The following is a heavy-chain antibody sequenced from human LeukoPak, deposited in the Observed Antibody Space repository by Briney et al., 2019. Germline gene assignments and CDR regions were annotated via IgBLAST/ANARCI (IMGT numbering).Heavy chain of an antibody. D-gene: IGHD4-11*01. J-gene: IGHJ1*01. CDR1: GNTFTFTAYY. Sequence: GSSVKVSCKASGNTFTFTAYYIHWVRQAPGQGLEWMGGINPNSGNTVTIQKFQGRVTMTRDTSINTLYMELSSLKSDDTAIYYCAREDFSNSLKNVGDQWGQGTLVTVSS. CDR2: INPNSGNT. CDR3: AREDFSNSLKNVGDQ. V-gene: IGHV1-2*02.